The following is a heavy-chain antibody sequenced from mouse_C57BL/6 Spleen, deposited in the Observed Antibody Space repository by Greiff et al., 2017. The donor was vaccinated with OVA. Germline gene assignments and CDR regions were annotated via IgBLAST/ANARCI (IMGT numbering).Heavy chain of an antibody. J-gene: IGHJ4*01. Sequence: EVQLQQSGAELVRPGASVKLSCTASGFNIKDDYMHWVKQRPEQGLEWIGWIDPENGDTEYASKFQGKATITADTSSNTAYLQLSSLTSEDTAVYYCTTGYSNYAMYYWGQGTSVTASS. CDR2: IDPENGDT. V-gene: IGHV14-4*01. CDR3: TTGYSNYAMYY. CDR1: GFNIKDDY. D-gene: IGHD2-3*01.